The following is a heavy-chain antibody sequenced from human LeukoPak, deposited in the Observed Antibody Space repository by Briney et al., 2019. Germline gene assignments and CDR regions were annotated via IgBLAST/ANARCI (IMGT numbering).Heavy chain of an antibody. CDR2: IKQDGSEK. D-gene: IGHD1-7*01. V-gene: IGHV3-7*05. CDR1: GFTFSDHW. Sequence: GGSLRLSCAASGFTFSDHWMSWVRQAPGKGLEWVANIKQDGSEKYYVDSVKGRFTISRDSAKNSLYLQMNSLRAEDTAVYYCARDGDWNYAASDYWGQGTLVTVSS. J-gene: IGHJ4*02. CDR3: ARDGDWNYAASDY.